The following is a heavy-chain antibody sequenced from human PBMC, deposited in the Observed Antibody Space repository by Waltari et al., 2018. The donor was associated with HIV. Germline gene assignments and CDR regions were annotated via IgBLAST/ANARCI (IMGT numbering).Heavy chain of an antibody. CDR1: GGEFNSYS. CDR3: ASARETMGVDFES. CDR2: IIPRSNTA. Sequence: QLVQSGAEVRKPGSSVRVSCKASGGEFNSYSINWVRQVNGQGLGWLGRIIPRSNTANNAKKFQGRVTITEDKSTSTDYMELSSMKSDDTGVYYCASARETMGVDFESWGQGSLVTVSS. J-gene: IGHJ4*02. V-gene: IGHV1-69*08. D-gene: IGHD3-10*01.